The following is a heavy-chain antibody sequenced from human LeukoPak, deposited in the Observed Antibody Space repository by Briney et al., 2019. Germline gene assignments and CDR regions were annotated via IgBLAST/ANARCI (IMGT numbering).Heavy chain of an antibody. CDR3: AGMPVGGLRQFDS. CDR1: GDSINKYY. CDR2: IYYTGDT. D-gene: IGHD6-19*01. Sequence: SGTLSLTCTVSGDSINKYYWSWIRQPPGKGLEWIAYIYYTGDTNYSPSLKSRVAISIDTSKNQFSLKLTSVTAADTAVYFCAGMPVGGLRQFDSWGQGALVTVSS. J-gene: IGHJ4*02. V-gene: IGHV4-59*03.